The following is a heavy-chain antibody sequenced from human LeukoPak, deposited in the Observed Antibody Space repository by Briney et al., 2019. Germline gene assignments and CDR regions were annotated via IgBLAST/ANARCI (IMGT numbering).Heavy chain of an antibody. CDR1: GFTFSSYA. J-gene: IGHJ4*02. Sequence: GGSLLLSCAASGFTFSSYAMYWVRPAPGKGLEWVSGIFGSGGSTHYADSVKGRFTISRDNSKNTVYLQMNSLRAEDTAVYYCAKTTTGYSSGRSPGWPVDYWGQGTLVTVSS. CDR3: AKTTTGYSSGRSPGWPVDY. V-gene: IGHV3-23*01. CDR2: IFGSGGST. D-gene: IGHD6-19*01.